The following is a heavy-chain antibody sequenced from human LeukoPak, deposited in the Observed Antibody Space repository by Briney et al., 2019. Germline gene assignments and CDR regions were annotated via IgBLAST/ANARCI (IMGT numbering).Heavy chain of an antibody. Sequence: GGSLRLSCAASGFTFSSYGMHWVRQAPGKGLEWVAVISYDGSNKYYADSVKGRFTISRDNSKNTLYLQMNSLRAEDTAVYYCAKDAKRVMWFGEVQWFDYWGQGTLVTVSS. CDR1: GFTFSSYG. CDR3: AKDAKRVMWFGEVQWFDY. D-gene: IGHD3-10*01. J-gene: IGHJ4*02. V-gene: IGHV3-30*18. CDR2: ISYDGSNK.